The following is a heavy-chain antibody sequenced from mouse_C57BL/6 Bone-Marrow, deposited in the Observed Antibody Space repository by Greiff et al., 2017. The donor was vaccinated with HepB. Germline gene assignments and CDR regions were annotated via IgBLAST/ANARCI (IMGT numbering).Heavy chain of an antibody. Sequence: VQLVESGAELVRPGTSVKVSCKASGYAFTNYLIEWVKQRPGQGLEWIGVINPGSGGTNYNEKFKGKATLTADKSSSTAYMQLSSLTSEDSAVYFCARHGSSYDAMDYWGQGTSVTVSS. CDR2: INPGSGGT. CDR1: GYAFTNYL. D-gene: IGHD1-1*01. V-gene: IGHV1-54*01. CDR3: ARHGSSYDAMDY. J-gene: IGHJ4*01.